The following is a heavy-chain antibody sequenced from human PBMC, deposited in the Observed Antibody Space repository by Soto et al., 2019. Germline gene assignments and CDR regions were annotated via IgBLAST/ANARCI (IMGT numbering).Heavy chain of an antibody. CDR2: ISRFESN. Sequence: QLQLQESGSGLVKTSETLSLTCTVSGASITYGGCSWSWMRQAPGQGMEGIGYISRFESNYFPPSFQIRLSMEIDRTRNPFSIKLRSVTAAAMSVYECARVGGYYSFDSWGQGVLVTVSS. D-gene: IGHD2-15*01. CDR3: ARVGGYYSFDS. CDR1: GASITYGGCS. J-gene: IGHJ4*02. V-gene: IGHV4-30-2*01.